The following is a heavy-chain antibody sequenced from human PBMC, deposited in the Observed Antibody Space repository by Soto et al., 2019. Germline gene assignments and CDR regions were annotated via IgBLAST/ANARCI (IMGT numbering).Heavy chain of an antibody. CDR2: ISSSSSYI. V-gene: IGHV3-21*04. D-gene: IGHD2-15*01. J-gene: IGHJ6*02. Sequence: PGGSLRLSCAASGFTFSSYSMNWVCQAPGKGLEWVSSISSSSSYIYYADSVKGRFTISRDNAKNSLHLQMNSLRAEDTAVYYCARSQGGSSSLDIYYYYYYGMDVWGQGTTVTVSS. CDR3: ARSQGGSSSLDIYYYYYYGMDV. CDR1: GFTFSSYS.